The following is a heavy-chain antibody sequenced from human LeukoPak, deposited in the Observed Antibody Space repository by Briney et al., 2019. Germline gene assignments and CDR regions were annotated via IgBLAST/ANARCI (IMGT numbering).Heavy chain of an antibody. V-gene: IGHV3-11*05. D-gene: IGHD3-9*01. Sequence: GGSLRLSCAASGFTFSDYYMSWLRQAPGKGLEWVSYIGSSSSYTNYADSVKGRFTISRDNAKNSLYLQMNSLRAEDTAVYYCARGAGYHDILTGDYVYYYYYGMDVWGQGTTVTVSS. CDR2: IGSSSSYT. CDR3: ARGAGYHDILTGDYVYYYYYGMDV. J-gene: IGHJ6*02. CDR1: GFTFSDYY.